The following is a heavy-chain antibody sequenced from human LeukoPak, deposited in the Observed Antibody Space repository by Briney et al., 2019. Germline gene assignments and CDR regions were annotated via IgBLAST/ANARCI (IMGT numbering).Heavy chain of an antibody. D-gene: IGHD2-21*02. CDR2: INPSGGST. CDR1: GYTFTSYY. Sequence: GASVTVSCKASGYTFTSYYMHWVRQAPGQGLEWMGIINPSGGSTSYAQKFQGRVTMTRDMSTSTVYMELSSLRSEDTAVYYCARDRAPACGGDCYSDAFDIWGQGTMVTVSS. V-gene: IGHV1-46*01. CDR3: ARDRAPACGGDCYSDAFDI. J-gene: IGHJ3*02.